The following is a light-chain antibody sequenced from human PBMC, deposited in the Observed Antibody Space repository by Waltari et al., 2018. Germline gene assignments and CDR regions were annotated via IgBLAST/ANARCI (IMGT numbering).Light chain of an antibody. CDR1: NGIGTN. V-gene: IGKV3-15*01. CDR2: YAT. CDR3: QQYRDWYP. Sequence: EIVMTQSPAILSASAGAGAPLSCRASNGIGTNLVWYQRKPGQAHRLFIYYATTRAPGITVRVTGGGAGTEFTLVINSLQSEDSALYVCQQYRDWYPFGAGTKLEMK. J-gene: IGKJ2*01.